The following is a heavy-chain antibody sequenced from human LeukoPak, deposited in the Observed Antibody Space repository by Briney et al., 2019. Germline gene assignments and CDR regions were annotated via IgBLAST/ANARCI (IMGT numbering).Heavy chain of an antibody. D-gene: IGHD6-19*01. J-gene: IGHJ3*01. CDR1: GGSISSSSYY. V-gene: IGHV4-39*01. CDR3: AIDSSGWHDAFDV. Sequence: KTSETLSLTCTVSGGSISSSSYYWGWIRQPPGKGLEWIGSIYYSGSTYYNPSLKSRVTISVDTSKNQFSLKLSSVTAADTAVYYCAIDSSGWHDAFDVWGQGTMVTVSS. CDR2: IYYSGST.